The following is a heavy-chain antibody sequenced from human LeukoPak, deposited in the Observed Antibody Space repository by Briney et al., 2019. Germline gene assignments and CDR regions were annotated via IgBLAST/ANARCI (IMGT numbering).Heavy chain of an antibody. CDR2: INHSGST. D-gene: IGHD2-2*01. CDR1: GGSFSGYY. CDR3: ARVWDIVVVPAAAYFDY. Sequence: SETLSLTCAVYGGSFSGYYWSWIRQPPGRGLEWIGEINHSGSTNYNPSLKSRVTISVDTSKNQFSLKLSSVTGADTAVYFCARVWDIVVVPAAAYFDYWGQGTLVTVSS. J-gene: IGHJ4*02. V-gene: IGHV4-34*01.